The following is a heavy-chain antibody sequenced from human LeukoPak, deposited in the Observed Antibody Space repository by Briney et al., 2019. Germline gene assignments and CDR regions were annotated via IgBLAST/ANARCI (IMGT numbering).Heavy chain of an antibody. CDR2: ISPSSGGT. CDR3: ARGPGKDFDY. V-gene: IGHV1-2*02. J-gene: IGHJ4*02. Sequence: ASVKVSCKASGYSFTDYNIHWVRQAPGQGLEWMGWISPSSGGTNYAQKFQDRVTMTRDTSISTAYMELSRLRSDDTAVYYCARGPGKDFDYWGQGTLVTVSS. D-gene: IGHD4-23*01. CDR1: GYSFTDYN.